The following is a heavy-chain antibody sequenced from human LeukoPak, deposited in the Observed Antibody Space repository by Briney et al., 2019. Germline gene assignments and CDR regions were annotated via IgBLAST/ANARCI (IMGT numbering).Heavy chain of an antibody. J-gene: IGHJ4*02. Sequence: SETLSLTCSVSGDSVSIYYWSWIRQPPGKGLEWIGYIYNSGSTNYNPSLKSRVTISVDTSKNQFSLKLTSVTAADTAVYYCARDRELGYWGQGTLVTVSS. CDR3: ARDRELGY. V-gene: IGHV4-59*02. CDR1: GDSVSIYY. CDR2: IYNSGST. D-gene: IGHD3-10*01.